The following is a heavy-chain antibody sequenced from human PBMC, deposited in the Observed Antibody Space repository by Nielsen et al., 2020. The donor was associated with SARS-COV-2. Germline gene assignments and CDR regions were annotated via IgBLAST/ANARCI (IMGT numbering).Heavy chain of an antibody. CDR2: IKSKTDGGTT. CDR3: AKDGYSSGWYGDY. Sequence: GGSLRLSCAASGFTFSNAWMSWVRQAPGKGLEWVGRIKSKTDGGTTDYAAPVKGRFTISRGDSKNTLYLQMNSLRAEDTAVYYCAKDGYSSGWYGDYWGQGTLVTVSS. CDR1: GFTFSNAW. D-gene: IGHD6-19*01. J-gene: IGHJ4*02. V-gene: IGHV3-15*01.